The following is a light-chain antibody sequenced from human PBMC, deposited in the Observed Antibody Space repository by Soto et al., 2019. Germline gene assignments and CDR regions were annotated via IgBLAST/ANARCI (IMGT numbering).Light chain of an antibody. V-gene: IGLV1-40*01. J-gene: IGLJ1*01. CDR2: ENN. CDR1: SSNSGAGYE. Sequence: QSVRTQPPSVSEAPGQRVTMSCTGSSSNSGAGYEAHWYQQVPGTAPKLLIYENNNRPSGVPDRFSGSKSGTSASLAITGLQAEDEAEYYCQSYDSSLSGYVFGTGTKLTVL. CDR3: QSYDSSLSGYV.